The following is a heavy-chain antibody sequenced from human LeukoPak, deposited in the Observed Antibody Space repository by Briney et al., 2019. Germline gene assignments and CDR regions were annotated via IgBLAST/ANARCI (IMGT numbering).Heavy chain of an antibody. CDR1: GDSISSGDYY. D-gene: IGHD3-22*01. CDR3: ARGPYSYDSSGAFDI. Sequence: SETLSLTCTVSGDSISSGDYYWSWIRQPAGKGLEWIGRISSSGSTNYNPSPKSRVTISVDTSKNQFSLKLSSVTAADTAVYFCARGPYSYDSSGAFDIWGQGTMVTVSS. CDR2: ISSSGST. J-gene: IGHJ3*02. V-gene: IGHV4-61*02.